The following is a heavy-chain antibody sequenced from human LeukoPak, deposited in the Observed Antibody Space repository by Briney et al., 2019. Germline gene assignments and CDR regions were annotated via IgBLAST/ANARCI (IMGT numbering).Heavy chain of an antibody. CDR3: TRELVSDY. CDR2: ISTGSTYI. V-gene: IGHV3-21*06. D-gene: IGHD3-3*02. CDR1: GFTFSSYT. Sequence: GGSLRLSCLASGFTFSSYTMNWVRQVPGKGLEWVSSISTGSTYIYYRDSVKGRFTISRDDAKNSLYLQMSSLRAGDSAVYFCTRELVSDYWGQGTLVTVSS. J-gene: IGHJ4*02.